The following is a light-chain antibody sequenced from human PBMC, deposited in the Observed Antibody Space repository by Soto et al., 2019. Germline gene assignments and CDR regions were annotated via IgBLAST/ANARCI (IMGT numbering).Light chain of an antibody. CDR3: QQYENYWT. J-gene: IGKJ1*01. Sequence: DIQMTQSPSTLSASVGDRVTITCRASQSITSWLAWYQHKPGKAPKLLIYDASNLDSGVPSRFSGSGSGTEFSLTISNLQPHDCATYYCQQYENYWTFGQGTKVDIK. CDR2: DAS. V-gene: IGKV1-5*01. CDR1: QSITSW.